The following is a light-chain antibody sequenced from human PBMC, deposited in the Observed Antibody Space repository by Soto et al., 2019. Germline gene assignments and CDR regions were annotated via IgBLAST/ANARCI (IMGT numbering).Light chain of an antibody. V-gene: IGKV1-27*01. CDR3: QKYNSAPRT. J-gene: IGKJ1*01. CDR1: QGIIAY. CDR2: AAS. Sequence: DIQMTQSPSSLAASVGDRVTITCRASQGIIAYFAWYQQKPGRAPKLLIYAASTLHSGVPSRFSGSGAGTDFTLTISSLQPEDVATYYCQKYNSAPRTFGQGTKVEIK.